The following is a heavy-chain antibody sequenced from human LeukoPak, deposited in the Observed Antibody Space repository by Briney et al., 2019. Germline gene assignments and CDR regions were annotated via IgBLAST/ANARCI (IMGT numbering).Heavy chain of an antibody. CDR1: GFTFSSYA. V-gene: IGHV3-23*01. J-gene: IGHJ4*02. D-gene: IGHD2-2*01. Sequence: QPGGSLRLSCAASGFTFSSYAMSWVRQAPGKGLEWVSVISSSGGSTPYADSVKGRFTISRDNSKNTLYLQMNSLRAEDTAVYYCAKRLAFVVVPAAPLDYWGQGTLVTVSS. CDR3: AKRLAFVVVPAAPLDY. CDR2: ISSSGGST.